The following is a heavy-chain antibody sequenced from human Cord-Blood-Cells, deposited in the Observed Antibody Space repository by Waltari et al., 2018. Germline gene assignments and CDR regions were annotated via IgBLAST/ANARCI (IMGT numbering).Heavy chain of an antibody. CDR3: ACRSYYYDSSGYYYYFDY. CDR2: IYHSGNT. V-gene: IGHV4-4*02. J-gene: IGHJ4*02. CDR1: GGSISSSNW. D-gene: IGHD3-22*01. Sequence: QVQLQESGPGLVKPSGTLSLTCAVSGGSISSSNWWCWVRQPPGKGLEWIGEIYHSGNTNYTPSLKSRVTISVDKSKNQFSLKLSSVTAADTAVYYCACRSYYYDSSGYYYYFDYWGQGTLVTVSS.